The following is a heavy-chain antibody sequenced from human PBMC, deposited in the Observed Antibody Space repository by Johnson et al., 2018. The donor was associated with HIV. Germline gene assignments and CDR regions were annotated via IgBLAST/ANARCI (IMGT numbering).Heavy chain of an antibody. Sequence: QVLLVESGGGVVQPGRSLRLSCAASGFSFSSYAMHWVRQAPGKGLEWVAVISYDGSNKYYADSVKGRFTISRDNSKNTLYLQMNSLRAEDTAVYYCAKDCALVGATVWPDAFDIWGQGTMVTVSS. CDR2: ISYDGSNK. CDR1: GFSFSSYA. CDR3: AKDCALVGATVWPDAFDI. D-gene: IGHD1-26*01. J-gene: IGHJ3*02. V-gene: IGHV3-30-3*01.